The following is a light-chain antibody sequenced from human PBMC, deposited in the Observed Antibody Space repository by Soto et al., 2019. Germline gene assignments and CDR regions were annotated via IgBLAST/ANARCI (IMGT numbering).Light chain of an antibody. CDR1: TNDLGSYNL. CDR2: EVN. J-gene: IGLJ2*01. CDR3: SAYAGSNRLV. Sequence: QSALTQPASVSGSPGQSITISCTGTTNDLGSYNLVSWYQQHPGKAPRLMIYEVNKRPSGISSRFSGSKSGNTASLTISGLQAEDEAAYYCSAYAGSNRLVFGGGTKVTVL. V-gene: IGLV2-23*02.